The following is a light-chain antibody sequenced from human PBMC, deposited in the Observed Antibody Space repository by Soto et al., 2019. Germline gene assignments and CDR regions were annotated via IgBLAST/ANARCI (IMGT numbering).Light chain of an antibody. CDR3: CTYAGSRTFV. CDR2: EDT. Sequence: QSVLTQPASVSGSPGQSITISCTGTSSDVGGYDLVSWYQQHPGKAPKRMIFEDTARPSGISNRFSGSKSGDTASLTISRLQAEDEAHYYCCTYAGSRTFVFGGGTKVTVL. CDR1: SSDVGGYDL. J-gene: IGLJ3*02. V-gene: IGLV2-23*02.